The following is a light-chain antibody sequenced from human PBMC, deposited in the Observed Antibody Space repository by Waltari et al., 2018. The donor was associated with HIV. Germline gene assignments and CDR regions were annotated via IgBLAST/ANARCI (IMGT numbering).Light chain of an antibody. CDR2: EVF. Sequence: QSALTQPPSASGSPGQSVTLSCTGKTSDVGAYNYVSWYQQHPGKAPKLMIYEVFKRPSWVPDRFSGSKSCNTACLTVSGLPAEDEADYYCTSYAGRNIFVFGGGTKLTVL. CDR3: TSYAGRNIFV. CDR1: TSDVGAYNY. V-gene: IGLV2-8*01. J-gene: IGLJ2*01.